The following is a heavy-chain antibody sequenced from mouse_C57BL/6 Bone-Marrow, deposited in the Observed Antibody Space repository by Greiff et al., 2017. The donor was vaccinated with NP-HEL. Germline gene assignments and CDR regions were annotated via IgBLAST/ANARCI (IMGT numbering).Heavy chain of an antibody. Sequence: EVMLVESGGGLVKPGGSLKLSCAASGFTFSSYTMSWVRQTPEKRLEWVATISGGGGNTYYPDSVKGRFTISRDNAKNTLYLQMSRLMSEDTAVYYCARLSWDRVYYAMDYWGQGTSVTVSS. D-gene: IGHD3-3*01. CDR1: GFTFSSYT. CDR2: ISGGGGNT. V-gene: IGHV5-9*01. CDR3: ARLSWDRVYYAMDY. J-gene: IGHJ4*01.